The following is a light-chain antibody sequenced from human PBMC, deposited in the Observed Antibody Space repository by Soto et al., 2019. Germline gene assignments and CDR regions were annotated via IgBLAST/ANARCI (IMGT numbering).Light chain of an antibody. V-gene: IGKV3-11*01. Sequence: EIVLTQSPATLSLSPGERATLSCRASQSVGGYLDWYQQKPGQAPRLLIYDASNRASGIPARFSGSGSGTDFTLTISSLEPEDLAVYYCHQRSSWPPLPFGGGTKVEIK. J-gene: IGKJ4*01. CDR3: HQRSSWPPLP. CDR1: QSVGGY. CDR2: DAS.